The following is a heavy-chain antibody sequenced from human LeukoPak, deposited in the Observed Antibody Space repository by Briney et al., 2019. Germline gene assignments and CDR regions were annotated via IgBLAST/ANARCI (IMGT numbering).Heavy chain of an antibody. Sequence: GGSLRLSCVASGFTFTTYSMNWVRQAPGKGLEWISNINADSSAMYYVDSVKGRFTISRDNAKSPVFLQMNSLRAEDTAVYYCARDRDYASDYWGQGTLVTVSS. D-gene: IGHD2-2*01. CDR1: GFTFTTYS. V-gene: IGHV3-48*01. CDR3: ARDRDYASDY. J-gene: IGHJ4*02. CDR2: INADSSAM.